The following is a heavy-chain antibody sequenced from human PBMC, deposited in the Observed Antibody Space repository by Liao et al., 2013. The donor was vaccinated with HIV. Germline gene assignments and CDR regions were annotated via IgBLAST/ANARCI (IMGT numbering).Heavy chain of an antibody. CDR2: IYTSGST. CDR1: GGSISSYY. Sequence: QVQLQESGPGLVKPSETLSLTCTVSGGSISSYYWSWIRQPAGKGLEWIGRIYTSGSTNYNPSLKSRVTMSVDTSKNQFSLKLSSVTAADTAVYYCARVTYYYDSSGYYYIFDYWGQGTLVTVSS. J-gene: IGHJ4*02. D-gene: IGHD3-22*01. CDR3: ARVTYYYDSSGYYYIFDY. V-gene: IGHV4-4*07.